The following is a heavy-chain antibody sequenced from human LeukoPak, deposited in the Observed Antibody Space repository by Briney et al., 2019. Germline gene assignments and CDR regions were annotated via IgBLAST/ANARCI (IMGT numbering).Heavy chain of an antibody. CDR3: ARDHGRYYFGSGSFYLEY. Sequence: SETLSLTCTVSGGSISHYYWSWIRRPPGKGLEWIGYIYYSGSTNYSPSLKSRVTISVDAAKNQVSLNLSSVTAADTAVYYCARDHGRYYFGSGSFYLEYWGQGTLVTVSS. V-gene: IGHV4-59*01. CDR2: IYYSGST. J-gene: IGHJ4*02. D-gene: IGHD3-10*01. CDR1: GGSISHYY.